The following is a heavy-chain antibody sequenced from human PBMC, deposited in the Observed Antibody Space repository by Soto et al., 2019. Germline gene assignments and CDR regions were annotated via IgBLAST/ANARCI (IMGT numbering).Heavy chain of an antibody. D-gene: IGHD1-7*01. CDR3: AKDIRTGTNGYGMDV. Sequence: TGGSLRLSCAASGFTFDDYAMHWVRQAPGKGLEWVSLISWDGGSTYYADSVKGRFTISRDNSKNSLYLQMNSLRAEDTALYYCAKDIRTGTNGYGMDVWGQGTTVTVSS. J-gene: IGHJ6*02. CDR2: ISWDGGST. V-gene: IGHV3-43D*04. CDR1: GFTFDDYA.